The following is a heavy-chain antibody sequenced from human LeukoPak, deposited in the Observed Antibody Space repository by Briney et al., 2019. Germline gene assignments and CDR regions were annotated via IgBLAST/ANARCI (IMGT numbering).Heavy chain of an antibody. CDR3: AGASSKWELSF. CDR2: YIPMFGTA. CDR1: GGTFSRYA. V-gene: IGHV1-69*13. D-gene: IGHD1-26*01. J-gene: IGHJ4*02. Sequence: ASVKVSCKASGGTFSRYAISWVRQAPGQGLEWMGGYIPMFGTANYAQNFQNRVTITADESASTFSMEVSSLRPEDTAVYFCAGASSKWELSFWGQGTLVTVSS.